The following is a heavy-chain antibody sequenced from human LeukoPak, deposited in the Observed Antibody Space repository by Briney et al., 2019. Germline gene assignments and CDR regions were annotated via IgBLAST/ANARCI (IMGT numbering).Heavy chain of an antibody. CDR2: IDPSDTHS. D-gene: IGHD2-21*02. CDR3: ARDRGLAYCGGDCYPAFAFDI. J-gene: IGHJ3*02. Sequence: GESLRISCTGSGYSFTSYWISCVRQMPGKGLEWIGRIDPSDTHSKYSPSFQVHVTISAEKSISTGYLQWSSLKASDTAVYYCARDRGLAYCGGDCYPAFAFDIWVQGTMVTVSS. V-gene: IGHV5-10-1*01. CDR1: GYSFTSYW.